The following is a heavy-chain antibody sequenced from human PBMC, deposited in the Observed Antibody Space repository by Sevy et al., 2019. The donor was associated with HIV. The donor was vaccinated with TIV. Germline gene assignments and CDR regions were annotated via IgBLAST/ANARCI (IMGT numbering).Heavy chain of an antibody. J-gene: IGHJ6*02. CDR3: TTDLFRGYYGSGQHYYSYGMDV. CDR2: ISYDGSNK. CDR1: GFTFSSYG. V-gene: IGHV3-30*03. Sequence: GGSLRLSCAASGFTFSSYGMHWVRQAPGKGLEWVAVISYDGSNKYYADSVKGRFTISRDNSKNTLYLQMNSLRAEDTAVYYCTTDLFRGYYGSGQHYYSYGMDVWGQGTTVTVSS. D-gene: IGHD3-10*01.